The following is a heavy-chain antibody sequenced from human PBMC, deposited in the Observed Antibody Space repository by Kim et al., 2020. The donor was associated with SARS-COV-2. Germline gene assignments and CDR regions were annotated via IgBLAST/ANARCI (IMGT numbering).Heavy chain of an antibody. D-gene: IGHD1-7*01. CDR3: AREKLRGAEYFQH. V-gene: IGHV3-30*04. CDR1: GFTFSSYA. CDR2: ISYDGSNK. J-gene: IGHJ1*01. Sequence: GGSLRLSCAASGFTFSSYAMHWVRQAPGKGLEWVAVISYDGSNKYYADSVKGRFTISRDNSQNTLYLQMNSLRAEDTAVYYCAREKLRGAEYFQHWGQGTLVTVSS.